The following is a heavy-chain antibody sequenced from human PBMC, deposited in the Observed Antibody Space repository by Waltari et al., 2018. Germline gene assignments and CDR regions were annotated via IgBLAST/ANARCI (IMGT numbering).Heavy chain of an antibody. J-gene: IGHJ4*02. CDR3: ARERGTSSPFDY. Sequence: QVQLQQWGAGLLKPSETLSLTCAVYGGSFSGYYWSWIRQPPGKGLEWIGEINHSGSTNYNPSLKSRVTISVDTSKNQFSLKLSSVTAADTAVYYCARERGTSSPFDYWGQGTLVTVSS. CDR2: INHSGST. CDR1: GGSFSGYY. D-gene: IGHD2-2*01. V-gene: IGHV4-34*01.